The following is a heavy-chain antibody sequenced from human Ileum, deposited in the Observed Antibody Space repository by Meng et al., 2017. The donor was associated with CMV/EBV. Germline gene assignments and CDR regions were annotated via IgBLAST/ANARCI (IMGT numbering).Heavy chain of an antibody. D-gene: IGHD2-2*02. Sequence: TFTSYDINWVRQATGQGLEWMGWMNPNSGNTGYAQKFQGRVTMTRNTSISTAYMELSSLRSEDTAVYYCARGSRVVPAAISSWFDPWGQGTLVTVSS. CDR1: TFTSYD. CDR3: ARGSRVVPAAISSWFDP. J-gene: IGHJ5*02. CDR2: MNPNSGNT. V-gene: IGHV1-8*01.